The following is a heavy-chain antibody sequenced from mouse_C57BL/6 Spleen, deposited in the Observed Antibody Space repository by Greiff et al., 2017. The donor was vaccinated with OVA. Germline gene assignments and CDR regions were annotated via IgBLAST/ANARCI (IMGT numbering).Heavy chain of an antibody. CDR3: VRANGSSPACFAY. J-gene: IGHJ3*01. D-gene: IGHD1-1*01. CDR2: IDPSDSYT. Sequence: QVQLQQPGAELVMPGASVKLSCKASGYTFTSYWMHWVKQRPGQGLEWIGEIDPSDSYTNYNQKFKGKSTLTVDKSSSTAYMQLSSLTSEDSEVYYCVRANGSSPACFAYWGQGTLVTVSA. CDR1: GYTFTSYW. V-gene: IGHV1-69*01.